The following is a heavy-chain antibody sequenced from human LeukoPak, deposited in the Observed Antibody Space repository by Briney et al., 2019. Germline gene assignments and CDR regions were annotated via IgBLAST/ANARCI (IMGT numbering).Heavy chain of an antibody. J-gene: IGHJ3*02. CDR3: ARDRMDDILTGYSDDAFDI. CDR1: GFTFSSYS. Sequence: SGGSLRLSCAASGFTFSSYSMNWVRQAPGKGLEWVSSISSSSSYIYYADSVKGRFTISRDNAKNSLYLQMNSLRAEDTAVYYCARDRMDDILTGYSDDAFDIWGQGTMVTVSS. V-gene: IGHV3-21*04. D-gene: IGHD3-9*01. CDR2: ISSSSSYI.